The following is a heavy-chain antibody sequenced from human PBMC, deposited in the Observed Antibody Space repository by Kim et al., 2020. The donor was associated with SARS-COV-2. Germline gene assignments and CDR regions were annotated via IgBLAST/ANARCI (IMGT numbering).Heavy chain of an antibody. Sequence: SVKVSCKASGGTFSSYAISWVRQAPGQGLEWMGGIIPIFGTANYAQKFQGRVTITADESTSTAYMELSSLRSEDTAVYYCARESLVLTVTDGSFDYWGQGTLVTVSS. J-gene: IGHJ4*02. CDR3: ARESLVLTVTDGSFDY. V-gene: IGHV1-69*13. CDR1: GGTFSSYA. D-gene: IGHD4-17*01. CDR2: IIPIFGTA.